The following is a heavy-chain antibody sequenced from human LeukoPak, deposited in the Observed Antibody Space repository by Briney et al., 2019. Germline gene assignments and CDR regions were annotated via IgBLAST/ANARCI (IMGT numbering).Heavy chain of an antibody. J-gene: IGHJ4*02. CDR1: GCTISSYW. V-gene: IGHV3-74*01. Sequence: GGSLRLSCAASGCTISSYWMHWVRQAPGKGLVWVSRINSDWSSTSYADSVKDRFTISRDNAKNTRYLQMNSLRAEDTAVYYCARVDDYIWGSYRTDYWGQGTLVTVSS. CDR2: INSDWSST. D-gene: IGHD3-16*02. CDR3: ARVDDYIWGSYRTDY.